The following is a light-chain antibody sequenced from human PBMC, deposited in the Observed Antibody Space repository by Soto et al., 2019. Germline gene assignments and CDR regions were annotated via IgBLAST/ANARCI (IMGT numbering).Light chain of an antibody. Sequence: DVQMTQSPSTLSASIGDTVTMTCRASQNVNSWLAWYQQKPGKAPKLLIYKASILETGVPSRVSGGGSGTDFTLTISGLHPEDVATYYCQQDDSYPKTFGQGT. V-gene: IGKV1-5*03. J-gene: IGKJ2*01. CDR3: QQDDSYPKT. CDR1: QNVNSW. CDR2: KAS.